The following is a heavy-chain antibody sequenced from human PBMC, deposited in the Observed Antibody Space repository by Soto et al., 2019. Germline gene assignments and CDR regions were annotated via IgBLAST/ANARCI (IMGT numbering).Heavy chain of an antibody. J-gene: IGHJ2*01. V-gene: IGHV4-59*12. CDR2: IHYSGST. D-gene: IGHD6-6*01. Sequence: QVQLQESGPGLVKPSETLSLTCTVSGGSISGYYWSWIRQPPGKGLEWIGYIHYSGSTNYNPSLKSRVTISVDTSKNQFSLKLSSVTAADTAVYYCARDLGWQLASHWYFDLWGRGTLVTVSS. CDR1: GGSISGYY. CDR3: ARDLGWQLASHWYFDL.